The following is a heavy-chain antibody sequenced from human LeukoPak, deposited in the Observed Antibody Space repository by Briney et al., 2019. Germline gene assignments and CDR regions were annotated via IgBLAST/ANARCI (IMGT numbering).Heavy chain of an antibody. D-gene: IGHD3-16*02. CDR2: IYSGGAT. Sequence: GGSLTLSCAASGFTVISNLMTWVRQSPGRGLEWLSSIYSGGATCYADSVKGRFTISRDHSNNSVSLQMTNLRVEDTAIYYCARGAYRISWPGIDYWGQGTLVTVSS. V-gene: IGHV3-53*01. J-gene: IGHJ4*02. CDR1: GFTVISNL. CDR3: ARGAYRISWPGIDY.